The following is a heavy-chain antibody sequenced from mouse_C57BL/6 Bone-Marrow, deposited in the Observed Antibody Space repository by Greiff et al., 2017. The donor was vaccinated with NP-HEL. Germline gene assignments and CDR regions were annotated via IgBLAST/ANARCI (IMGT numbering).Heavy chain of an antibody. J-gene: IGHJ3*01. V-gene: IGHV14-4*01. CDR1: GFNIKDDY. D-gene: IGHD2-4*01. CDR3: TRGITTGFAY. Sequence: VQLKESGAELVRPGASVKLSCTASGFNIKDDYMHWVKQRPEQGLEWIGWIDPENGDTEYASKFQGKATITADTSSNTAYLQLSSLTSEDTAVYYCTRGITTGFAYWGQGTLVTVSA. CDR2: IDPENGDT.